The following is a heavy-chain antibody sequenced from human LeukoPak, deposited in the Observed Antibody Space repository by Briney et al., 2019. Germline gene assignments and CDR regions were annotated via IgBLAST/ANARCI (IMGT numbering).Heavy chain of an antibody. CDR2: IKGKTDGETT. V-gene: IGHV3-15*01. CDR3: ARGGGYQLLWN. D-gene: IGHD2-2*01. J-gene: IGHJ4*02. Sequence: PGGSLRLSCAASGFTFSNAWMSWVRQAPGKGLEGVGRIKGKTDGETTDYAAPVKGRFTISRDDSKNTLYLQMNSLRAEDTAVYYCARGGGYQLLWNWGQGTLVTVSS. CDR1: GFTFSNAW.